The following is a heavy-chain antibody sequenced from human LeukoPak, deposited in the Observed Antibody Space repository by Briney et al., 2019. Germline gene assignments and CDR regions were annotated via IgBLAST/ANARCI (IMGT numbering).Heavy chain of an antibody. V-gene: IGHV7-4-1*02. CDR3: ARDLRIAAAGTGFDY. Sequence: ASVKVSCKASGYTFTSYAMNWVRQAPGQGLEWMVWINTNTGNPTYAQGFTGRFVFSLDTSVSTAYLQISSLKAEDAAVYYCARDLRIAAAGTGFDYWGQGTLVTVSS. D-gene: IGHD6-13*01. CDR2: INTNTGNP. CDR1: GYTFTSYA. J-gene: IGHJ4*02.